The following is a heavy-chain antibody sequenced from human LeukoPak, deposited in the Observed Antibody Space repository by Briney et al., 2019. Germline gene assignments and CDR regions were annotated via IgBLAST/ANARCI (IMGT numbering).Heavy chain of an antibody. CDR3: AREIQTSDWFDP. J-gene: IGHJ5*02. Sequence: GGSLRLSCAASGFTFSSYWMHWVRQAPGKGLVWVSRINSDGSSTSYADSVKGRFTISRDNAKNTLYLQMNSLRAEDTAVYYCAREIQTSDWFDPWGQGTLVTVSS. D-gene: IGHD5-18*01. CDR1: GFTFSSYW. V-gene: IGHV3-74*01. CDR2: INSDGSST.